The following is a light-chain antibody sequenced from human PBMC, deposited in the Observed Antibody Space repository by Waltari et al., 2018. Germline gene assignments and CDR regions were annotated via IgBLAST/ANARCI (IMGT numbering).Light chain of an antibody. CDR2: WAS. V-gene: IGKV4-1*01. CDR3: QQYYSTPWT. Sequence: SVLYSSNSKNYLAWYQQKPGQSPMLLIYWASTRESGVPDRFSGSGSGTDFTLTISRLQAEDVAVYYCQQYYSTPWTFGQGTKVEIK. CDR1: SVLYSSNSKNY. J-gene: IGKJ1*01.